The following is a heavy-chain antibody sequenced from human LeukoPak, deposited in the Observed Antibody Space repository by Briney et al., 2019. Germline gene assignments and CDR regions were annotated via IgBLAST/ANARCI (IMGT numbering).Heavy chain of an antibody. V-gene: IGHV3-49*04. CDR1: GFTFGDYA. J-gene: IGHJ3*02. CDR2: IRSKVYGRTT. D-gene: IGHD3-3*01. Sequence: GRSLRLSCTASGFTFGDYAMSWVRQAPGKGLEWVGFIRSKVYGRTTEYAASVKVIFTISRDDSKSIAYLQMTSLKTEDAGVYYCTRFTIVGVVDAFDIWGQGTMVTVSS. CDR3: TRFTIVGVVDAFDI.